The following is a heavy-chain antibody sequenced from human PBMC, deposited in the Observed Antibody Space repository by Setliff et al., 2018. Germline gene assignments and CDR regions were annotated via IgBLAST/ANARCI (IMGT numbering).Heavy chain of an antibody. D-gene: IGHD2-21*01. CDR2: IDPRDDFT. CDR3: ARAFIVAPTLFFRRRKGNYMDV. J-gene: IGHJ6*03. Sequence: ASVKVSCKASGYSFSDFYMHWVRQVPGEGLEALGRIDPRDDFTVYAERFKDRLTITADTSTDTSYMEMSSLRFEDTAVYYCARAFIVAPTLFFRRRKGNYMDVWGKGTTVTVSS. V-gene: IGHV1-69-2*01. CDR1: GYSFSDFY.